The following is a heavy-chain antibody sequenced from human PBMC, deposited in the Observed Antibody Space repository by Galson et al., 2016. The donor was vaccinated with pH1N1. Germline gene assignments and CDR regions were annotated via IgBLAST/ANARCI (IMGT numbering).Heavy chain of an antibody. CDR1: GFTLSSYW. CDR3: VRAVGRAGAH. V-gene: IGHV3-7*01. D-gene: IGHD6-13*01. Sequence: SLRLSCAASGFTLSSYWMSWVRQAPGKGLERVANMNQDGNKKYYVDSVKGRFIISRDYYKNSLYLQMNSLRAEDTAMYYCVRAVGRAGAHWGQGTLVTVSS. CDR2: MNQDGNKK. J-gene: IGHJ4*02.